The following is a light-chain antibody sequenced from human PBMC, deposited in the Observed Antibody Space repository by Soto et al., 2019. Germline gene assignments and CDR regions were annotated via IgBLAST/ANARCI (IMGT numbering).Light chain of an antibody. Sequence: GLSQSPCTLSLSPGERATLSCRASQSFSSSYLAWYQQKPGQAPRLLIYETSSRATGIPDRFSGGGSGTDFTLTISRLEPEDFAVYYCQQFSSYPLTFGGGTKVHI. J-gene: IGKJ4*01. V-gene: IGKV3-20*01. CDR2: ETS. CDR1: QSFSSSY. CDR3: QQFSSYPLT.